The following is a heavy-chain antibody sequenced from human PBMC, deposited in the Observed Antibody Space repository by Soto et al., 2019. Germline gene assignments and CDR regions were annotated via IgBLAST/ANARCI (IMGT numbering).Heavy chain of an antibody. V-gene: IGHV3-23*01. CDR3: ARTFDFWDSYSPLDY. J-gene: IGHJ4*02. CDR1: GFRVSDYA. CDR2: ISDGGRST. D-gene: IGHD3-16*01. Sequence: PWGSLRLSCGGSGFRVSDYAMGWVRQAPGKGVEWVSFISDGGRSTYYSGSVKGRFAVSRDNSKNTVYLQLHGLRVEDTAVYFCARTFDFWDSYSPLDYWGQGTLVTVSS.